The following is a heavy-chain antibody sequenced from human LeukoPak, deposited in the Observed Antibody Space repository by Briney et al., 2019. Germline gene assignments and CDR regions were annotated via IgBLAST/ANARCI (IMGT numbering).Heavy chain of an antibody. CDR2: ISSSSSYT. J-gene: IGHJ4*02. CDR3: ASGRGGYYYDSRIFNY. CDR1: GFTFSDYY. Sequence: PGGSLRLSCAASGFTFSDYYMGWIRQAPGKGLEWVSYISSSSSYTNYADSVRGRFTISRDTAKNSLFLQMNSLRAEDTAVYYCASGRGGYYYDSRIFNYWGQGTLVTVSS. D-gene: IGHD3-22*01. V-gene: IGHV3-11*06.